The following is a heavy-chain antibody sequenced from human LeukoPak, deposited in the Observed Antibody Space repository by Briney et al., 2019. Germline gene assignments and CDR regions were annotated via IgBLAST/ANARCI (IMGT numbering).Heavy chain of an antibody. V-gene: IGHV3-33*01. D-gene: IGHD4-17*01. J-gene: IGHJ3*02. CDR1: GFTFSNYV. Sequence: GGSLRLSCAASGFTFSNYVMHWVRQAPGKGLEWVAVIWHDGSNKYYADSVKGRFTISRDNSKNTLHLQMNSLRAEDTAVYYCGMTTGRVGAFDIWGQGTMVTVSS. CDR3: GMTTGRVGAFDI. CDR2: IWHDGSNK.